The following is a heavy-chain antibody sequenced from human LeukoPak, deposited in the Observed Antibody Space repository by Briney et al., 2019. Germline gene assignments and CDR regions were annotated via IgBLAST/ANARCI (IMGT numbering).Heavy chain of an antibody. CDR1: GFTFSSYS. V-gene: IGHV3-48*04. D-gene: IGHD3-10*01. CDR2: ISSSSSTI. CDR3: ARDRVVVRGVNEYYYYMDV. J-gene: IGHJ6*03. Sequence: GGSLRLSCAASGFTFSSYSMSWVRQAPGKGLEWVSYISSSSSTIYYADSVKGRFTISRDNAKNSLYLQMNSLRAEDTAVYYCARDRVVVRGVNEYYYYMDVWGKGTTVTVSS.